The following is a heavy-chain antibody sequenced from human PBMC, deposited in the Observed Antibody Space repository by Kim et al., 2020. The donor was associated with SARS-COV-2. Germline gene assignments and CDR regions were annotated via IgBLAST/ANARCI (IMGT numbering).Heavy chain of an antibody. D-gene: IGHD2-2*01. J-gene: IGHJ3*02. CDR2: IYYSGST. V-gene: IGHV4-39*01. CDR3: ARRDLEALAGDPAAMGSHAFDI. CDR1: GGSISSSSYY. Sequence: SETLSLTCTVSGGSISSSSYYWGWIRQPPGKGLEWIGSIYYSGSTYYNPSLKSRVTISVDTSKNQFSLKLSSVTAADTAVYYCARRDLEALAGDPAAMGSHAFDIWGQGTMVTVSS.